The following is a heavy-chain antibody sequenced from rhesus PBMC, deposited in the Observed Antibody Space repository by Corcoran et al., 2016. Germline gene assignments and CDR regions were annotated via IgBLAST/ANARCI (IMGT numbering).Heavy chain of an antibody. J-gene: IGHJ4*01. CDR1: GGSISSSNW. Sequence: QVQLQESGPGVVKPSETLSLTCAVSGGSISSSNWWNWIRQSPGKGLEWIGYIYGGSGSTRYNPSLKSRVTISTDTSKNQFSLKLNSVTAADTAVYYCARRSSGNYVYFDYWGQGVLVTVSS. V-gene: IGHV4-93*02. CDR3: ARRSSGNYVYFDY. CDR2: IYGGSGST. D-gene: IGHD1-44*01.